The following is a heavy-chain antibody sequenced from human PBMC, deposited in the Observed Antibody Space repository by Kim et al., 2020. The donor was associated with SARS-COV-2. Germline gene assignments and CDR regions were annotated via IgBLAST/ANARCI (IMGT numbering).Heavy chain of an antibody. Sequence: SETLSLTCTVSGGSISNYFWSWIRQSPWKGLEWIGYIYYSGNTNYNPSLRSRVSMSADTSKNQFSLKLSSVTAADTAVYYCASMIAAAGTEYFQHWGQGTLVTVSS. D-gene: IGHD6-13*01. CDR2: IYYSGNT. V-gene: IGHV4-59*01. J-gene: IGHJ1*01. CDR1: GGSISNYF. CDR3: ASMIAAAGTEYFQH.